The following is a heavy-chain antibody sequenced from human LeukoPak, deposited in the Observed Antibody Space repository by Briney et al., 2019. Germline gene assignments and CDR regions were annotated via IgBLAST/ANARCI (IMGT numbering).Heavy chain of an antibody. CDR1: GGSISSYY. V-gene: IGHV4-59*12. D-gene: IGHD6-19*01. Sequence: SETLSLTCTVSGGSISSYYWSWIRQPPGKGLEWIGYIYHSGSTNYNPSLKSRVTISVDTSKNQFSLNLSSVTAADTAVYYCARATGSSGWYYYFDYWGQGTLVTVSS. J-gene: IGHJ4*02. CDR3: ARATGSSGWYYYFDY. CDR2: IYHSGST.